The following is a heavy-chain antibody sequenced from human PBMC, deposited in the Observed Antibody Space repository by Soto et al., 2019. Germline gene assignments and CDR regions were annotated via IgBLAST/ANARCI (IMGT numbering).Heavy chain of an antibody. D-gene: IGHD3-16*01. CDR1: GYLFMDYY. CDR3: ARDPRSWNYVGCWDY. V-gene: IGHV1-46*01. J-gene: IGHJ4*02. CDR2: INPDGGST. Sequence: QVQLVQSGAEVKKPGASMKISCKASGYLFMDYYIHWLRQAPGQGLEWMGVINPDGGSTSYAQRFRGRLTVTADTSTSTVFLDLNSVTVDDTAFYFCARDPRSWNYVGCWDYWGQGTLVTVST.